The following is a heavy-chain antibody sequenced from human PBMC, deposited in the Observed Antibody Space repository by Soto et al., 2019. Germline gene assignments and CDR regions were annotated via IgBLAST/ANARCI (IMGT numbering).Heavy chain of an antibody. CDR2: TYYRSKWYN. V-gene: IGHV6-1*01. Sequence: SQTLSLTCAISGDSVSSDSVAWNWIRQSPSRGLEWLGRTYYRSKWYNDYAVSVKSRITINSDTSKNQFSLHLNSVTPEDTAVYYCARAQTYKNWSKWFDTWGQGTLVTVSS. J-gene: IGHJ5*02. D-gene: IGHD1-1*01. CDR1: GDSVSSDSVA. CDR3: ARAQTYKNWSKWFDT.